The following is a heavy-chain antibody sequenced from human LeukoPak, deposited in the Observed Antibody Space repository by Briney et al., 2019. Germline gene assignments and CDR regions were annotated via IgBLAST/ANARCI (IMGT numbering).Heavy chain of an antibody. V-gene: IGHV3-48*04. J-gene: IGHJ4*02. D-gene: IGHD4-17*01. Sequence: PGGSLRLSCAASGFTFSDYTMNWVRQAPGKGLEWVSYISSSGSTIYYADSVKGRFTISRDNAKNSLYLQMNSLRAEDTAVYYCARVLMTINYDSGDTLDYWGQGTLVTVSS. CDR1: GFTFSDYT. CDR2: ISSSGSTI. CDR3: ARVLMTINYDSGDTLDY.